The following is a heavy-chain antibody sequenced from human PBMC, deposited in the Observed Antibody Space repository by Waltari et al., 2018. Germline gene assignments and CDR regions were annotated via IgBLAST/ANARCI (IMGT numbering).Heavy chain of an antibody. CDR1: GGTFNSYG. J-gene: IGHJ6*02. D-gene: IGHD2-21*01. V-gene: IGHV1-69*14. Sequence: QVQLVQSEAEVKKPGSSVKVSCKASGGTFNSYGISWVRQAPGQGPEWMGRIIQMYDTANSAQKVQGRLTISADKVSSTVYMELNSLRSDDTAVYYCARTQCGGDCYDRTPQFMDVWGQGTTVT. CDR2: IIQMYDTA. CDR3: ARTQCGGDCYDRTPQFMDV.